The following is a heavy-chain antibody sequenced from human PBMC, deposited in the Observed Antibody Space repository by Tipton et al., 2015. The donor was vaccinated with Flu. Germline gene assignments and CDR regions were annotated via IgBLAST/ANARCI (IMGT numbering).Heavy chain of an antibody. Sequence: TLSLTCSVSGGSITNYYWSWIRQPPGKGPEWIGSMLYGGSTYYNPSLESRVTTSLDTSKNQFSLKLSSVTAADTAVYYCARDDSGFNDYWGPGTLVTVSS. CDR3: ARDDSGFNDY. D-gene: IGHD3-22*01. CDR1: GGSITNYY. CDR2: MLYGGST. V-gene: IGHV4-59*12. J-gene: IGHJ4*02.